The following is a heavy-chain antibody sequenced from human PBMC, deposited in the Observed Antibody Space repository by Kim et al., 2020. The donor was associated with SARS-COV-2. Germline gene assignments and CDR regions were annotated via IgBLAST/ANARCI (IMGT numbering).Heavy chain of an antibody. D-gene: IGHD3-10*01. Sequence: YADTVQGRFTISRDNSKNTLYLQMNSLRAEDTAVYYCAKILWFGELLKDYWGQGTLVTVSS. V-gene: IGHV3-23*01. J-gene: IGHJ4*02. CDR3: AKILWFGELLKDY.